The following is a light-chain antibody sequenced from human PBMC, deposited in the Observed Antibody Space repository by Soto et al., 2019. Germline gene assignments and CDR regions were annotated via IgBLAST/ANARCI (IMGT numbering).Light chain of an antibody. J-gene: IGKJ1*01. V-gene: IGKV3-20*01. CDR1: QSISIRH. Sequence: EIVLTQSPGTLSLSPGERATLSCRASQSISIRHLAWYQQKPGQLPRLLIFDTASRAIGIPDRFSGSGSGTEFTLPISRLEPEDFAGYYCLQFGSAPRAFGQGTKVQIK. CDR3: LQFGSAPRA. CDR2: DTA.